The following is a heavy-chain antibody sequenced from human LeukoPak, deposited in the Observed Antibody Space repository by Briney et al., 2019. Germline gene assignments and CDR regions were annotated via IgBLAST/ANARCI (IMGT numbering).Heavy chain of an antibody. J-gene: IGHJ6*03. Sequence: GGSLRLSCAASGFTFSSYWMSWVRHAPGKGLEWVANIKQDGSEKYYVDSVKGRFTISRDNAKNSLYLQMNSLRAEDTAVYYSARVENTMVRGVIGDYYYYYMDVWGKGTTVTVSS. CDR1: GFTFSSYW. CDR2: IKQDGSEK. V-gene: IGHV3-7*01. D-gene: IGHD3-10*01. CDR3: ARVENTMVRGVIGDYYYYYMDV.